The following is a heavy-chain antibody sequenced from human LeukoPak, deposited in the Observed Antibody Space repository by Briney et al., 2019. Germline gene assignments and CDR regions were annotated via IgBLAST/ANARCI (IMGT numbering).Heavy chain of an antibody. CDR3: AKGYDHYDDGGYYSRPDAFDL. J-gene: IGHJ3*01. Sequence: GGSLRLPCAASGFTFSSYAMSWVRQVPGKGLEWVSAISGSGGGTFYTDSVKGRFTISRDNYKNTLLLQMNSLRAADTAIYYCAKGYDHYDDGGYYSRPDAFDLWGQGTMVTVSS. V-gene: IGHV3-23*01. D-gene: IGHD3-22*01. CDR1: GFTFSSYA. CDR2: ISGSGGGT.